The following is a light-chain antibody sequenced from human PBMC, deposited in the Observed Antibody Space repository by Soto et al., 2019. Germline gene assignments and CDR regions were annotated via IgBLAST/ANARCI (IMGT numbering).Light chain of an antibody. V-gene: IGLV2-14*01. CDR2: DVS. CDR3: SSYTGSSTS. J-gene: IGLJ3*02. CDR1: SSDVGRYNY. Sequence: QSVLTQPASVSGSPGQSITISCTGTSSDVGRYNYVSWYQQHPGKAPKLIIYDVSYRPSGVSDRFSGSKSGNTAALTISGLQAEDEADDSCSSYTGSSTSFGGGTKLTVL.